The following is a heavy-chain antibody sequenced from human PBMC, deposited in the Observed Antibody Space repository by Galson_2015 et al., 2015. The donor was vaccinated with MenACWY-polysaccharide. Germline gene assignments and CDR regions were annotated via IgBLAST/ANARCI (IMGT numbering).Heavy chain of an antibody. CDR3: ANPGLSTGRSSDVDY. J-gene: IGHJ4*02. CDR2: ISSSGAST. V-gene: IGHV3-23*01. D-gene: IGHD4-17*01. Sequence: SLRLSCAASGFTFSRYSMNWVRQAPGKGLEWVSYISSSGASTYCADSVKGRFTISRDNSKNMLYLQMNSLRAEDTAVYYCANPGLSTGRSSDVDYWGQGTLVTVSS. CDR1: GFTFSRYS.